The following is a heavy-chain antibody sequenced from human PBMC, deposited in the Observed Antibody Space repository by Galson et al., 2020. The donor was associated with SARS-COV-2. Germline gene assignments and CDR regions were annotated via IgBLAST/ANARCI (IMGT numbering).Heavy chain of an antibody. V-gene: IGHV4-39*01. D-gene: IGHD5-18*01. J-gene: IGHJ6*02. CDR1: GGSISSSSYY. CDR3: ARHEIQLWSDGGMDV. Sequence: ASETLSLTCTVSGGSISSSSYYWGWIRQPPGKGLEWIGSIYYSGSTYYNPSLKSRVTISVDTSKNQFSLKLSSVTAADTAVYYCARHEIQLWSDGGMDVWGQGTTVTVSS. CDR2: IYYSGST.